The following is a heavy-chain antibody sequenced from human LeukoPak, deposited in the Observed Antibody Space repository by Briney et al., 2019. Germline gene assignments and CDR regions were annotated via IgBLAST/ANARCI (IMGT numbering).Heavy chain of an antibody. D-gene: IGHD3-3*01. CDR2: FDPEDGET. J-gene: IGHJ3*02. CDR1: GYTLTELS. V-gene: IGHV1-24*01. Sequence: ASVKVSCKVSGYTLTELSMHWVRQAPGKGLEWMGGFDPEDGETIYAQKFQGRVTMTEDTSTGTAYMELSSLRSEDTAVYYCATQARVAPHAFDIWGQGTMVTVSS. CDR3: ATQARVAPHAFDI.